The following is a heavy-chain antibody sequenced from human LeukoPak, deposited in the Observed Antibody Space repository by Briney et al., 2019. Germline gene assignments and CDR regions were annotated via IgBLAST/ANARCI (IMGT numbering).Heavy chain of an antibody. D-gene: IGHD1-26*01. V-gene: IGHV1-69*02. CDR2: IIPILGIA. CDR1: GGTFSSYT. CDR3: ASLVGASPYV. Sequence: ASVKVSCKASGGTFSSYTISWVRQAPGQGLEWVGRIIPILGIANYAQKFQGRVTITADKSTSTAYMELSSLRSEDTAVYYCASLVGASPYVWGKGTTVTVSS. J-gene: IGHJ6*04.